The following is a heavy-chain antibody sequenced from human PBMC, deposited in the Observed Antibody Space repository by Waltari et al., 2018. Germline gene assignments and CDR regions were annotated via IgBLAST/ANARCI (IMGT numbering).Heavy chain of an antibody. CDR3: ARDNLGRSDYYYYMDV. CDR1: GFTFSSYA. J-gene: IGHJ6*03. V-gene: IGHV3-30-3*01. Sequence: QVQLVKSGGGVVQPGRSLRLSCAASGFTFSSYAMHWVRQAPGKGLEWVAVISYDGSNKYYADSVKGRFTISRDNSKNTLYLQMNSLRAEDTAVYYCARDNLGRSDYYYYMDVWGKGTTVTISS. D-gene: IGHD3-16*01. CDR2: ISYDGSNK.